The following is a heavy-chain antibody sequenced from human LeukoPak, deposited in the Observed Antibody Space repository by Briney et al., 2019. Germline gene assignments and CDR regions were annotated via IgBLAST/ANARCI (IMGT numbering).Heavy chain of an antibody. V-gene: IGHV5-51*01. CDR2: IYPGDSRT. J-gene: IGHJ4*02. D-gene: IGHD6-13*01. CDR3: ARHGLGSSWFGFDY. CDR1: GYTFATYW. Sequence: GESLKISCKGSGYTFATYWIGWVRQMPGKGLEWMGIIYPGDSRTTYSPSFQGQVTISADKSISTAYLQWSSLKASDSAMYYCARHGLGSSWFGFDYWGQGTLVTVSS.